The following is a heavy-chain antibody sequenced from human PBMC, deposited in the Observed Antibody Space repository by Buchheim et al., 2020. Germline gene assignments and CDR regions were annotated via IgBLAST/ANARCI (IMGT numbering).Heavy chain of an antibody. CDR1: GFTFSSYW. V-gene: IGHV3-7*01. CDR2: IKQDGSEK. J-gene: IGHJ4*02. D-gene: IGHD2/OR15-2a*01. Sequence: EVQLVESGGGLVQPGGSLRLSCAASGFTFSSYWMSWVRQAPGKGLEWVANIKQDGSEKYYVDSVKGRFTISRDNAKNSLYLQMNSLRAEDTAVYYCARGRTPRRIRTDYYFDYWGQGTL. CDR3: ARGRTPRRIRTDYYFDY.